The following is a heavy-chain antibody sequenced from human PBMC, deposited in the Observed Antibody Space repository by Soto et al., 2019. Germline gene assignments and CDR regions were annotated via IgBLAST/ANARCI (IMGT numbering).Heavy chain of an antibody. CDR1: GFSPTTRGVG. V-gene: IGHV2-5*02. D-gene: IGHD5-18*01. Sequence: QITLKESGPTLVKPTQTLTLTCTFSGFSPTTRGVGVCWIRQPPGKALEWLALIYWDDDEGYSPSLKSRLTITKDSSKNQLVLTMSSMDPVDTATYYCAHRPRGYSYHFDSCGQGTLVTVSS. CDR2: IYWDDDE. J-gene: IGHJ4*02. CDR3: AHRPRGYSYHFDS.